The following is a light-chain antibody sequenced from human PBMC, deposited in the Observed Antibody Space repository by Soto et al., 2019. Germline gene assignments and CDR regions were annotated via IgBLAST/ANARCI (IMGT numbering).Light chain of an antibody. CDR2: GAS. Sequence: EIVMTQSPATLSVSPGERATLSCRASQSVSSNLAWYQQKPGQAPRLLIYGASSRAAGIPARFSGSGSGTEFTLTISSLQSEHFAVYYCQQYNKWPPRTFGQGTKVEMK. J-gene: IGKJ1*01. CDR1: QSVSSN. V-gene: IGKV3-15*01. CDR3: QQYNKWPPRT.